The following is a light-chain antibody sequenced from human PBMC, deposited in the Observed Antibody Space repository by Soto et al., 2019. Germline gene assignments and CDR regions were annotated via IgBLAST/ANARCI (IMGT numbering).Light chain of an antibody. V-gene: IGKV1-39*01. J-gene: IGKJ2*01. Sequence: GDRVTSTCRANQSISIYLNWYQQKPGKAPKLLIYAASTLQRGASSRFSGSGSGTDFTLTIRSLQLDDFATYYCQQSYRTPYPFGQGTKVDIK. CDR2: AAS. CDR1: QSISIY. CDR3: QQSYRTPYP.